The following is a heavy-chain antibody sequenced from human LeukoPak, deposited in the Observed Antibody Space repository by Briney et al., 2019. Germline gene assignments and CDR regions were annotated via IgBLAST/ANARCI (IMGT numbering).Heavy chain of an antibody. D-gene: IGHD3-22*01. CDR3: ARDTPNYDSSGYRSDAFDI. CDR2: ISAYNGNT. V-gene: IGHV1-18*01. Sequence: ASVKVSCKASGYTFTSYGISWVRQAPGQGLEWMGWISAYNGNTNYAQKLQGRVTMTTDTSTSTAYMEQRSLRSDDTAVYYCARDTPNYDSSGYRSDAFDIWGQGTMVTVSS. CDR1: GYTFTSYG. J-gene: IGHJ3*02.